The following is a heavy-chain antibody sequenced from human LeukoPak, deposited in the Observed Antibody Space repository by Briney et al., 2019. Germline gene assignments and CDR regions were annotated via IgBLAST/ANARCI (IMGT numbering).Heavy chain of an antibody. CDR1: GFTFRHYX. V-gene: IGHV3-11*04. J-gene: IGHJ4*02. D-gene: IGHD1-26*01. Sequence: GGSXRLSCAASGFTFRHYXXXXXXQAPGXXXXXXXXXSAXGXXIYYGDSVRGXXXXXXDNSKNSLYLDMNTLRAEDTAVYYCARDPSWEILSYFDYWGQGTLVTVSS. CDR3: ARDPSWEILSYFDY. CDR2: XSAXGXXI.